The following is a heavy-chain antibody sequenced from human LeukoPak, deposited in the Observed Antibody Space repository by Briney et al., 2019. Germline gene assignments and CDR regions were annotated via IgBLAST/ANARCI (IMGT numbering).Heavy chain of an antibody. J-gene: IGHJ4*02. V-gene: IGHV4-59*08. CDR2: IYYSGST. CDR3: ASFPYSSPDY. CDR1: GGSISSYY. D-gene: IGHD6-13*01. Sequence: ASETLSLTCTVSGGSISSYYWSWIRQPPGKGLEWIGYIYYSGSTNYNPSLKSRVTISVDTSKNQFSLELSSVTAADTAVYYCASFPYSSPDYWGQGTLVTVSS.